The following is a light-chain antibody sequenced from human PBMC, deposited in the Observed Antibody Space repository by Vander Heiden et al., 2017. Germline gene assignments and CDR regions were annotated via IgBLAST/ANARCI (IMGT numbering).Light chain of an antibody. CDR3: QQADSTPLS. J-gene: IGKJ4*01. CDR1: ETISRY. Sequence: DIQMTQSPSSLSASVGDRVTITCRSSETISRYLNWYQQKPGKAPKLLIHAASSLQSGVPSRFSGSGSGTDFTLTISSLQPEDFATYHCQQADSTPLSFGGGTKVEIK. CDR2: AAS. V-gene: IGKV1-39*01.